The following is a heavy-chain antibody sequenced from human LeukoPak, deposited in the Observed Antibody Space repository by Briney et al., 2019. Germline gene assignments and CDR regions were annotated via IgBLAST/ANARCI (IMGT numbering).Heavy chain of an antibody. J-gene: IGHJ4*02. CDR2: ISAYNGNT. V-gene: IGHV1-18*01. CDR1: GYTFTSYG. D-gene: IGHD3-16*02. CDR3: ARDYKITFGGVIYY. Sequence: VASVKVSCKASGYTFTSYGISWVRQAPGQGLERMGCISAYNGNTNYAQKLQGRVTMTTDTSTSTAYMELRSLRSDDTAVYYCARDYKITFGGVIYYWGQGTLVTVSS.